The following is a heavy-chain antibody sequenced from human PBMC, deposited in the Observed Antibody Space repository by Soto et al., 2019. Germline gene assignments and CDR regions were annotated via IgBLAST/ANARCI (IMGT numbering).Heavy chain of an antibody. CDR1: GITFITYA. CDR3: AXDSRDKSPARDPFDP. Sequence: GGSVRLSCEASGITFITYAMSGVCQAPGKGLEWVSTISGGGSNKYYADSVKGRFTISRDNSKSTLFLQMNSLRAEDTAVYYCAXDSRDKSPARDPFDPWGQGTLVTVSS. D-gene: IGHD2-21*01. V-gene: IGHV3-23*01. J-gene: IGHJ5*02. CDR2: ISGGGSNK.